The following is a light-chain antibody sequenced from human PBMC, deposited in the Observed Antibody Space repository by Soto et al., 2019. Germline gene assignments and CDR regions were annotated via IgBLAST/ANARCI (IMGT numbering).Light chain of an antibody. CDR1: SSVIGGYNY. J-gene: IGLJ1*01. Sequence: QSALTPPASVSGSPGQSIAISCTGTSSVIGGYNYVSWYQQHPGEAPEVLIYDVSNRPSGVSNRFSGSKSGNTGSLTISWLQAEDEADYYCSSYTSSSTYVFGSGTKVSVL. CDR3: SSYTSSSTYV. CDR2: DVS. V-gene: IGLV2-14*03.